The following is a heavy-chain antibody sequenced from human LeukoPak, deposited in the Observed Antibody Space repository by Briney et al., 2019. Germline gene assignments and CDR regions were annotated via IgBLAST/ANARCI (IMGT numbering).Heavy chain of an antibody. CDR3: ARLWDIVVVPAAMDY. CDR2: IYPGDSDT. J-gene: IGHJ4*02. CDR1: GYSFTSYW. V-gene: IGHV5-51*01. Sequence: KVGESLKISCKGSGYSFTSYWIGWVRQMPGKGLEWMGIIYPGDSDTRYSPSLQGQVTISADKSISTAYLQWSSLKASDTAMYYCARLWDIVVVPAAMDYWGQGTLATVSS. D-gene: IGHD2-2*01.